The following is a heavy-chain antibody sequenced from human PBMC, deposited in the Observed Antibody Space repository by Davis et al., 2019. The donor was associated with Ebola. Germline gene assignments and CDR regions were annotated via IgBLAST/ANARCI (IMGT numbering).Heavy chain of an antibody. CDR3: ASGDGRGSSYDMDV. Sequence: ESLKIPCAASGFTFSSYAISWGRQAPGKGLEWVSYISSSGSTIYYADSVKGRFTISRDNAKNSVFLQMNSLRGEDTALYYCASGDGRGSSYDMDVWGQGTTVTVSS. V-gene: IGHV3-48*04. J-gene: IGHJ6*02. CDR2: ISSSGSTI. CDR1: GFTFSSYA. D-gene: IGHD5-12*01.